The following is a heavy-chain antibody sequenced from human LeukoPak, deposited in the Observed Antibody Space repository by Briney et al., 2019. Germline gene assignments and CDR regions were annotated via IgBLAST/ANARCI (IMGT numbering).Heavy chain of an antibody. J-gene: IGHJ6*03. D-gene: IGHD5-24*01. CDR1: GGTFSSYA. CDR2: IIPIFGTA. CDR3: AVRQSPRDKGKWLQLSLGYYFYYMDV. V-gene: IGHV1-69*13. Sequence: ASVKVSCKASGGTFSSYAISWVRQAPGQGLEWMGGIIPIFGTANYAQKFQGRVTITADESTSTAYMELSSLRSEDTAVYYCAVRQSPRDKGKWLQLSLGYYFYYMDVWGKGTTVTISS.